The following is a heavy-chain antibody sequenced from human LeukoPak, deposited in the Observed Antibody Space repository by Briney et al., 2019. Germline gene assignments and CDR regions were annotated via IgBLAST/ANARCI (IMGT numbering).Heavy chain of an antibody. CDR3: ARDHCSGGSCYSGGRDNWFDP. CDR2: INAGNGNT. Sequence: ASVKVSCKASGYTFTSYAMHWVRQAPGQRLEWMGWINAGNGNTKYSQEFQGRVTITRDTSASTAYMELSSLRSEDMAVYYCARDHCSGGSCYSGGRDNWFDPWGQGTLVTVSS. J-gene: IGHJ5*02. D-gene: IGHD2-15*01. V-gene: IGHV1-3*03. CDR1: GYTFTSYA.